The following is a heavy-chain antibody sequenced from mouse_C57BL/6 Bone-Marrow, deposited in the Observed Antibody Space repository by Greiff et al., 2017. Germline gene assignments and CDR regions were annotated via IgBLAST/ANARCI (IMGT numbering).Heavy chain of an antibody. CDR1: GFTFSDYY. J-gene: IGHJ1*03. Sequence: EVQLQQSGGGLVQPGGSLKLSCAASGFTFSDYYMYWVRQTPEKRLEWVAYISNGGGSTYYPDTVKGRFPISRDNAKNTLYLQMSRLNAEDTAIYYCARRRGYFDVWGTGTTVTVSS. V-gene: IGHV5-12*01. CDR2: ISNGGGST. CDR3: ARRRGYFDV.